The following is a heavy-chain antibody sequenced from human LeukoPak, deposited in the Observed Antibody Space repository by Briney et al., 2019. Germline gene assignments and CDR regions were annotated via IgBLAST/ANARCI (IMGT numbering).Heavy chain of an antibody. CDR3: ARDPVYSYGFDP. CDR2: IYTSGST. CDR1: VGSISIGSYY. J-gene: IGHJ5*02. D-gene: IGHD5-18*01. Sequence: PSQTLSLTCTVSVGSISIGSYYWSWIRHPAGKGLEWIGRIYTSGSTNYNPSLKSRVTISVDTSKNKFSLKLRSVTAADTDVYSCARDPVYSYGFDPWGQGTLVNVSS. V-gene: IGHV4-61*02.